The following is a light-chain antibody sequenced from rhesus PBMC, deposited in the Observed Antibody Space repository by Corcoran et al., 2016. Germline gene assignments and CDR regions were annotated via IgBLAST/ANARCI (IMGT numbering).Light chain of an antibody. CDR3: QHSYGTPFT. CDR1: ENVHSY. V-gene: IGKV1-74*01. CDR2: QTS. Sequence: DIQMTQSPSSLSASVGDRVTITCRASENVHSYLHWYQRKPGKAPNLLIYQTSTLRSGVPPRFSGSGSGTDFTLTISNLRPEDFATYFCQHSYGTPFTFGPGTKLDLK. J-gene: IGKJ3*01.